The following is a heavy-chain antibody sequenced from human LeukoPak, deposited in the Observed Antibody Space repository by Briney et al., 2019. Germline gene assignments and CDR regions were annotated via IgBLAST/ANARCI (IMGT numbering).Heavy chain of an antibody. CDR3: ARSDCSSTSCYASDI. CDR1: GGSFSSSSYS. V-gene: IGHV4-39*01. Sequence: SETLSLTCTVSGGSFSSSSYSWGWIRQPPGKGLEWIGSIYYSGNTYYNPSLKSRVTISVDTSKNQFSLKLSSVTAADTAVYYCARSDCSSTSCYASDIWGQGTMVSVSS. J-gene: IGHJ3*02. CDR2: IYYSGNT. D-gene: IGHD2-2*01.